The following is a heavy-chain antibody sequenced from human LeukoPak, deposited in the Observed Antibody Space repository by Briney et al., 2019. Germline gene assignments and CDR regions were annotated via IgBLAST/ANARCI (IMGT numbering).Heavy chain of an antibody. CDR2: ISWNSGSI. CDR1: GFTFDDYA. D-gene: IGHD2-2*01. Sequence: GGSLRLSCAASGFTFDDYAMHWVRQAPGKGLEWVSGISWNSGSIGYADSVKGRFTISRDSAKNSLYLQMNSLRAEDTALYYCAKELLSYYYYGMDVWGQGTTVTVSS. CDR3: AKELLSYYYYGMDV. J-gene: IGHJ6*02. V-gene: IGHV3-9*01.